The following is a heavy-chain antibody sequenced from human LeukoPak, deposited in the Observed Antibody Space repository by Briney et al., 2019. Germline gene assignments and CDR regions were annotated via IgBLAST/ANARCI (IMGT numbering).Heavy chain of an antibody. CDR1: GGTFSSYA. CDR2: IIPIFGTA. J-gene: IGHJ4*02. V-gene: IGHV1-69*13. D-gene: IGHD3-3*01. CDR3: ARAKGGDFWSGYPDY. Sequence: SVKVSCKASGGTFSSYAISWVRQAPGQGLEWMGGIIPIFGTANYAQKFQGRVTITADESTSTAYMALSSLRSEDTAVYYCARAKGGDFWSGYPDYWGQGTLVTVSS.